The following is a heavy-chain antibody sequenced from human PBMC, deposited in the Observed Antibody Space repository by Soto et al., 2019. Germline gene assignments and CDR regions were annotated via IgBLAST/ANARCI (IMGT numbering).Heavy chain of an antibody. V-gene: IGHV1-2*04. Sequence: ASVKVSCKASGYTFTGYYMHWVRQAPGQGLEWMGWINPNSGGTNYAQKFQGWVTMTRDTSISTAYMELSRLRSDDTAVYYCAINKCGGGSCYSEVFDYWGQGTLVTVSS. CDR3: AINKCGGGSCYSEVFDY. CDR1: GYTFTGYY. D-gene: IGHD2-15*01. J-gene: IGHJ4*02. CDR2: INPNSGGT.